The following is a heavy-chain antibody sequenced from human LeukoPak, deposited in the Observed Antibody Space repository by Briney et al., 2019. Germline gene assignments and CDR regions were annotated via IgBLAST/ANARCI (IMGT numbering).Heavy chain of an antibody. CDR3: ARQDSTRYCSGGSCFSDY. V-gene: IGHV4-39*01. J-gene: IGHJ4*02. CDR1: GGSISSSSYY. Sequence: SETLSLTCTVSGGSISSSSYYWGWIRQPPGKGLEWIGSIYYSGSTYYNPSLKSRDTISVDTSKNQFSLKLSSVTAADTAVYYCARQDSTRYCSGGSCFSDYWGQGTLVTVSS. D-gene: IGHD2-15*01. CDR2: IYYSGST.